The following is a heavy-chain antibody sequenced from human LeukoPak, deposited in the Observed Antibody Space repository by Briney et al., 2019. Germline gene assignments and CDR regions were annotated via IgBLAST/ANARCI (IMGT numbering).Heavy chain of an antibody. V-gene: IGHV3-30*03. CDR1: GFTFSSYG. D-gene: IGHD6-13*01. CDR2: ISYDGSTI. Sequence: GGSLRLSCAASGFTFSSYGMHWVRQAPGKGLEWVAVISYDGSTIYYADSVKGRFTISRDNAKNSLYLQMNSLRAEDTAVYYCARGPPNSSSWYVYFDYWGQGTLVTVSS. J-gene: IGHJ4*02. CDR3: ARGPPNSSSWYVYFDY.